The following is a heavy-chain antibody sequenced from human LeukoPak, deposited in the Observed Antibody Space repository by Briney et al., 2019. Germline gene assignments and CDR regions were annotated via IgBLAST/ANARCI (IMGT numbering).Heavy chain of an antibody. J-gene: IGHJ5*02. CDR2: IGGSGSTT. V-gene: IGHV3-23*01. CDR1: GLTFGNYG. Sequence: PGGSLRLSCVASGLTFGNYGMNWVRQAPGKGLEWVSSIGGSGSTTYYADSVKGRFTISRDNSKNTLYLQMNSLRAEDTALYYCAKPHYDSITYPAWGQGTLVTASS. D-gene: IGHD3-22*01. CDR3: AKPHYDSITYPA.